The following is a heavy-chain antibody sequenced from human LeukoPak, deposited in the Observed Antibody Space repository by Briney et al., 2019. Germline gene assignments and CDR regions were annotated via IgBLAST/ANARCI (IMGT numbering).Heavy chain of an antibody. Sequence: PSETLSLTCTVSGGSISSYYWSWLRQPPGKGLEGIGNIYYSGSTNYNPSLKSRVTISVATSKNQFSLKLSSVTAADTAVYSCTRGSIAYYYMDVWGKGTTVTISS. CDR3: TRGSIAYYYMDV. CDR2: IYYSGST. J-gene: IGHJ6*03. V-gene: IGHV4-59*01. D-gene: IGHD3-22*01. CDR1: GGSISSYY.